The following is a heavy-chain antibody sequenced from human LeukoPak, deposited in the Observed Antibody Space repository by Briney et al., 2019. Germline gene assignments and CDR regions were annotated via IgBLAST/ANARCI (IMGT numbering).Heavy chain of an antibody. CDR2: IYSDNT. CDR1: GFSFNKHG. D-gene: IGHD4/OR15-4a*01. V-gene: IGHV3-53*01. Sequence: GGSLRLSCAASGFSFNKHGMNWVRQAPGKGLEWVSFIYSDNTHYSDSVKGRFTISRDNSKNTLYLQMNSLRAEDTAVYYCARRAGAYSHPYDYWGQGTLVTVSS. CDR3: ARRAGAYSHPYDY. J-gene: IGHJ4*02.